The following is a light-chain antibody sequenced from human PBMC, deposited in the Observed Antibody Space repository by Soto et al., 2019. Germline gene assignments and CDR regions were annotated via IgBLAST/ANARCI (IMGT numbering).Light chain of an antibody. CDR2: WAS. CDR1: QSVLYTSNNENY. Sequence: DIVMTQSPDSLAVSLGERATINCKSSQSVLYTSNNENYLAWFQQKPGQPPKLLIYWASTRESGVPDRFSGSGSGTDFTLTISSLQAEDVVVYYCQQYYRTPWTFGQGTKVEIK. J-gene: IGKJ1*01. V-gene: IGKV4-1*01. CDR3: QQYYRTPWT.